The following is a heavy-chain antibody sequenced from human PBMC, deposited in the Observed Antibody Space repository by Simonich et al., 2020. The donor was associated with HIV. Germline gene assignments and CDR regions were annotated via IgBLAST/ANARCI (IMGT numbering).Heavy chain of an antibody. CDR3: ARGRAGAIYY. V-gene: IGHV4-38-2*01. CDR2: MLHGGSTSRWVT. Sequence: QVQLQESGPGLVKPSYTLSLTCAVSVYSISSSYCWGRIRQPPGKGLGCIGSMLHGGSTSRWVTYYSPSLKSRVTISVATSKNQFSLRLSSVTAADTAVYYCARGRAGAIYYWGQGTLVTVSS. J-gene: IGHJ4*02. CDR1: VYSISSSYC.